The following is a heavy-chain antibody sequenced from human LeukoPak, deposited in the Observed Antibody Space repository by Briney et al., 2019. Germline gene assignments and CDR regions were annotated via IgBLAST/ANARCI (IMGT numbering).Heavy chain of an antibody. Sequence: GGSLRLSCAASGFTFRTSGMNWVRQAPGKGLEWVSYISSSGTTISYAQSVKGRFTITRDNAQNSLTLHMNTLRADDTAVYYCARDNYCSGGSCYPFDYWGQGTLVTVSS. V-gene: IGHV3-48*01. CDR1: GFTFRTSG. CDR3: ARDNYCSGGSCYPFDY. D-gene: IGHD2-15*01. CDR2: ISSSGTTI. J-gene: IGHJ4*02.